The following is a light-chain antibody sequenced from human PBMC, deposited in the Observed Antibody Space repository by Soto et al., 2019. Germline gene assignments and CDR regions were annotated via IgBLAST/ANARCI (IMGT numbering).Light chain of an antibody. CDR1: QSISNW. V-gene: IGKV1-39*01. J-gene: IGKJ5*01. Sequence: DIQMTQSPSSLSASVGDRVTITCRASQSISNWLAWYQQKTGKAPKILIYDASTLESGVPSRLSGGGFGTDLTLTISSLQPEDFVTYYCQQTYSTPITCGQGTRLEIK. CDR3: QQTYSTPIT. CDR2: DAS.